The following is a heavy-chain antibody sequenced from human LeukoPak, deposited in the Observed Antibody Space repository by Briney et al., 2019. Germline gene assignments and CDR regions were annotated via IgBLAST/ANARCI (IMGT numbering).Heavy chain of an antibody. CDR3: AGGPYSSTCNY. D-gene: IGHD6-13*01. V-gene: IGHV4-31*03. CDR2: IYYSGST. Sequence: SETLSLTCTVSGGCISSDGFYWSWIRQHPGKGLEWIEYIYYSGSTDYNPSLKSRVTISLDTSKNQFSLKLNSMTAADTAVYFCAGGPYSSTCNYWGQGTLVTVSS. J-gene: IGHJ4*02. CDR1: GGCISSDGFY.